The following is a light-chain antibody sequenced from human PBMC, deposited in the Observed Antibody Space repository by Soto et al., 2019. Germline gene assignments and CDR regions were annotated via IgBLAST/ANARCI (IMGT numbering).Light chain of an antibody. CDR2: AAS. CDR1: QTISSW. CDR3: QQRHMWPIT. Sequence: DIQMTQSPSIVSASVGDRVTITCRASQTISSWLAWYQQRPGKAPILLIYAASHLESGVPLRFSGSGSGTDFTLTISSLEPEDSAVYYCQQRHMWPITFGQGTRLEIK. V-gene: IGKV1-5*01. J-gene: IGKJ5*01.